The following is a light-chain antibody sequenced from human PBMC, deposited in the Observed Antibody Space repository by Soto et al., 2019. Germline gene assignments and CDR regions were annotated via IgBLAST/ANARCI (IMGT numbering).Light chain of an antibody. Sequence: DIQMTQSPSTLSASVGDRVTITCRASQSFSSWLAWYQQKPGKAPKLLLYKASSLESGVPSRFSGSGSGTEFTLTISSLQPDDFATYYCQQYSSYSTFGPGTKVDIK. CDR1: QSFSSW. CDR3: QQYSSYST. J-gene: IGKJ3*01. CDR2: KAS. V-gene: IGKV1-5*03.